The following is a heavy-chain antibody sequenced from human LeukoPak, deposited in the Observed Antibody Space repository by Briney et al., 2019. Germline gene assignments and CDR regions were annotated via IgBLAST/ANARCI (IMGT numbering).Heavy chain of an antibody. V-gene: IGHV4-31*03. CDR3: AKVLRGTGNWFDP. J-gene: IGHJ5*02. CDR1: GGSISSGGYY. D-gene: IGHD3-16*01. Sequence: SETLSLTCTVSGGSISSGGYYWSWIRQYPGKGLEWIGSIYYSGSTYYNPSLKSRLTISVDTSNSQFSLNLSSVTAADTAVYYCAKVLRGTGNWFDPWGRGTLVTVSS. CDR2: IYYSGST.